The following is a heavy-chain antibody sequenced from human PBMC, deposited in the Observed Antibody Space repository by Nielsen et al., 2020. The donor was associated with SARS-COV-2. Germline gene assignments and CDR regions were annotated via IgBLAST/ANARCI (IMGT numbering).Heavy chain of an antibody. V-gene: IGHV1-69*05. J-gene: IGHJ5*02. Sequence: WVRQAPGQGLEWMGGIIPIFGTANYAQKFQGRVTMTRDTSTSTVYMELSSLRSEDTAVYYCARDPASYYDFWSGYYAGFDPWGQGTLVTVSS. D-gene: IGHD3-3*01. CDR2: IIPIFGTA. CDR3: ARDPASYYDFWSGYYAGFDP.